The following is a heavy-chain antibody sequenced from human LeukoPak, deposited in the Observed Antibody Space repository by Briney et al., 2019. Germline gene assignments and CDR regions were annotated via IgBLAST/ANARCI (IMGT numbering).Heavy chain of an antibody. CDR2: IYYSGST. J-gene: IGHJ4*02. D-gene: IGHD4-17*01. CDR3: AKAVSGDYVGLLGY. CDR1: GGSISSSSYY. Sequence: SETLSLTCTVSGGSISSSSYYWGWIRQPPGKGLEWIGSIYYSGSTYYNPSLKSRVTISVDTSKNQFSLKLSSVTAADTAVYYCAKAVSGDYVGLLGYWGQGALVTVSS. V-gene: IGHV4-39*07.